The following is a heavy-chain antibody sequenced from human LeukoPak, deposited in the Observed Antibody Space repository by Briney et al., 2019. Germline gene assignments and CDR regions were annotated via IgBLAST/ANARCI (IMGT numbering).Heavy chain of an antibody. V-gene: IGHV3-48*01. D-gene: IGHD2-2*01. CDR1: GFTFTSYS. CDR2: ISVSGNTN. J-gene: IGHJ4*02. Sequence: PGGSLRLSCAASGFTFTSYSMDWVRQAPGKGLEWISYISVSGNTNYYADSVKGRFTISRDDAKNTLYLQMNSLRAEDTAVYYCARDGSYCSSTSCYAGDVDYWGQGTLVTVSS. CDR3: ARDGSYCSSTSCYAGDVDY.